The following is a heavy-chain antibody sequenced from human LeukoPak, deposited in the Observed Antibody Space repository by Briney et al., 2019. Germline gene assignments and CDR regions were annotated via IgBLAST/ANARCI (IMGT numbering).Heavy chain of an antibody. D-gene: IGHD6-13*01. CDR3: ARGLAVIAAAAYYFDY. Sequence: GGSLRLSCAASGCTFSSYAMHWVRQAPGKGLEYVSAISSNGGSTYYANSVKGRFTISRDNSKNTLYLQMGSLRAEDMAVYYCARGLAVIAAAAYYFDYWGQGTLVTVSS. J-gene: IGHJ4*02. CDR1: GCTFSSYA. CDR2: ISSNGGST. V-gene: IGHV3-64*01.